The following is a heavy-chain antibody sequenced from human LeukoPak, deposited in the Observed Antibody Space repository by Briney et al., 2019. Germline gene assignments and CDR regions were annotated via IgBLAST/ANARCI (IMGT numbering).Heavy chain of an antibody. Sequence: GGSLRLSCAASGFTFSSYGMHWVRQAPGKGLEWVAVISYDGSNKYYADSVKGRFTISRDNSKNTLYLQMNSLRAEDTAVYYCARTSGVGVTFDYWGQGTLVTVSS. CDR3: ARTSGVGVTFDY. CDR1: GFTFSSYG. V-gene: IGHV3-30*03. D-gene: IGHD1-26*01. J-gene: IGHJ4*02. CDR2: ISYDGSNK.